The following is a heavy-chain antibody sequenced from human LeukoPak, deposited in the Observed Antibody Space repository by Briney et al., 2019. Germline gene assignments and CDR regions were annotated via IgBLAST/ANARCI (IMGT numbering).Heavy chain of an antibody. CDR1: GFTFDDYA. D-gene: IGHD4-17*01. CDR3: AKDMQALRGVTTYFDY. CDR2: ISWNSGSI. J-gene: IGHJ4*02. V-gene: IGHV3-9*01. Sequence: GGSLRLSCATSGFTFDDYAMHWVRQAPGKGLEWVSGISWNSGSIGYADSVKGRFTISRDNAKNSLYLQMNSLRAEDTALYYCAKDMQALRGVTTYFDYWGQGTLVTVSS.